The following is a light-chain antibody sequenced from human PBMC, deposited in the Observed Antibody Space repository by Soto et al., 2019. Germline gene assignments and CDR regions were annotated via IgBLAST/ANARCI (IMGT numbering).Light chain of an antibody. V-gene: IGKV1-39*01. CDR2: AAS. CDR3: QQSYSTPRK. CDR1: QGISSF. Sequence: DIQLTQSPSFLSASEGDRVTITCRASQGISSFLAWYQQKPGRAPKLLIYAASTLQSGVPSRFSGSGSGTDFTLTISSLQPEDFATYYCQQSYSTPRKFGQGTKVDIK. J-gene: IGKJ1*01.